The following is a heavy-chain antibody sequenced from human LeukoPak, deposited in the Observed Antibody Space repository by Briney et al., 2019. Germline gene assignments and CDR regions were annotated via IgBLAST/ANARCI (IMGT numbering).Heavy chain of an antibody. V-gene: IGHV3-23*01. CDR3: AKPISGDYGAVDY. CDR1: GFTFTTYA. D-gene: IGHD4-17*01. J-gene: IGHJ4*02. CDR2: IINSGGST. Sequence: GGSLRLSCAASGFTFTTYAMNWVRQAPGKGLEWVSAIINSGGSTYYADSVKGRFTISRDNSKNTLYLQMTSLRAEDTAVYYCAKPISGDYGAVDYWGQGTLVTVSS.